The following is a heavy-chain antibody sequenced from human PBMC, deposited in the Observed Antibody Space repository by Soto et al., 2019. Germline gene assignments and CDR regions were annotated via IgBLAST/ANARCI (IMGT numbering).Heavy chain of an antibody. CDR1: GGTFSSYA. CDR2: IIPIFGTA. J-gene: IGHJ6*02. V-gene: IGHV1-69*01. Sequence: QVQLVQSGAEVKKPGSSVKVSCKASGGTFSSYAISWVRQAPGQGLEWMGGIIPIFGTANYEQKFQGRVTITADDSTSTAYMELSSLRSEDTAVYYCASSGGGIAARPMDVWGQGTTVTVSS. D-gene: IGHD6-6*01. CDR3: ASSGGGIAARPMDV.